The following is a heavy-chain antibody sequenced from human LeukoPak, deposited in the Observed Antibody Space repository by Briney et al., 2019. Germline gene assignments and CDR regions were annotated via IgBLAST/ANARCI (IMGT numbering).Heavy chain of an antibody. CDR1: GFTFSSYA. J-gene: IGHJ4*02. CDR2: ISGSGGST. V-gene: IGHV3-23*01. CDR3: AKDRGLFPGSYYSCYFDY. D-gene: IGHD2-15*01. Sequence: GGSLRLSCAASGFTFSSYAMSLVRQATGKGLEWVSAISGSGGSTYYADSVKGRFTISRDNSKNTLYLQMNSLRAEDTAVYYCAKDRGLFPGSYYSCYFDYWGQGTLVTVSS.